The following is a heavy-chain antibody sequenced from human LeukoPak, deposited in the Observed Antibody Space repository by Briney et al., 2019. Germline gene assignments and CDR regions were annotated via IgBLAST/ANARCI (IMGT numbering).Heavy chain of an antibody. Sequence: PGGSLRLSCAASGFTFSSYEMNWVRQAPGKGLEWVSYISSSGSTIYYADSVKGRFTISRDNAKNSLYLQMNSLRAEDTAVYYCARLQWLLQGFDYWGQGTLVTVSS. CDR3: ARLQWLLQGFDY. V-gene: IGHV3-48*03. CDR2: ISSSGSTI. J-gene: IGHJ4*02. CDR1: GFTFSSYE. D-gene: IGHD6-19*01.